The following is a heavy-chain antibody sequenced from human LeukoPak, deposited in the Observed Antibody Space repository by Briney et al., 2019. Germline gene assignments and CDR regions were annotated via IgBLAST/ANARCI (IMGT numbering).Heavy chain of an antibody. V-gene: IGHV4-34*01. CDR1: GGSFSGYY. Sequence: ASETLSLTCAVYGGSFSGYYWSWIRQPPGKGLEWIGEINHSGSTNYNPSLKSRVTISVDTSKNQFSLKLSSVTAADTAVYYCARSVYDYVWGSYRSSWFDPWGQGTLVTVSS. CDR3: ARSVYDYVWGSYRSSWFDP. J-gene: IGHJ5*02. D-gene: IGHD3-16*02. CDR2: INHSGST.